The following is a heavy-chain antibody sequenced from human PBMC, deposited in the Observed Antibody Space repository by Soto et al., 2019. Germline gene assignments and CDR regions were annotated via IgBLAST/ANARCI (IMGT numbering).Heavy chain of an antibody. J-gene: IGHJ4*02. D-gene: IGHD2-15*01. CDR1: GFSLGTTGVG. CDR3: ANGFYSYAGYFDY. Sequence: QITLKESGPTLVKPTQTLTLTCTFSGFSLGTTGVGVGWIRQPPGKDLEWLAVIYWDDDKRYSPSLMTRPTITKDTSKNQVVLIMTNMEPVDTATYYCANGFYSYAGYFDYWGQGILVTVSS. CDR2: IYWDDDK. V-gene: IGHV2-5*02.